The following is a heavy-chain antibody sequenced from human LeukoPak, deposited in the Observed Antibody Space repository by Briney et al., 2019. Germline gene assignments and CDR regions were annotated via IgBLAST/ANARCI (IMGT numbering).Heavy chain of an antibody. CDR2: IHDGDIT. Sequence: PGGSLRLSCAASGFIVSSNYMSWVRQAPGKGPEWVSVIHDGDITYADSVKGIFTISRDSPRNTVYLQMTSLRAEDTAVYYCVRDLEYSSAYWGQGTLVTVSS. J-gene: IGHJ4*02. CDR1: GFIVSSNY. CDR3: VRDLEYSSAY. D-gene: IGHD3-22*01. V-gene: IGHV3-66*01.